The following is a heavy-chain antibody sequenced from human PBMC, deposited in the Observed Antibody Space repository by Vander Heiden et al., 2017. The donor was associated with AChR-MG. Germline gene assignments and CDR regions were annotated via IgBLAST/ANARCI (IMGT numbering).Heavy chain of an antibody. CDR1: GFTVRSYG. D-gene: IGHD2-21*02. V-gene: IGHV3-23*01. CDR2: ITGSGADT. CDR3: ATHPYCSGDDCSSGTNY. J-gene: IGHJ4*02. Sequence: EVQILESGGGSVQPGGSLRRSCEASGFTVRSYGMSWVRQAPGKGLEWVSIITGSGADTYYADSVKGRFTISRDNSKNTLYLQMTSLRAEDAAVYYCATHPYCSGDDCSSGTNYWGQGALVTVSS.